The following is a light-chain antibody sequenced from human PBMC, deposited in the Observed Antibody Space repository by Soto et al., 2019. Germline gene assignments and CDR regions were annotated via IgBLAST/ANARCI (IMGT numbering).Light chain of an antibody. CDR2: GVS. CDR1: QSVDSTF. Sequence: EIVLTQSPGSLSLSPGESATLSCRASQSVDSTFFAWYQKKPSQAPRLLMYGVSKRATGIPDRFSGSGSGTDFTLTISRLEPEDFAVYYCQQYMSSVTFGQGTRVEIK. CDR3: QQYMSSVT. J-gene: IGKJ1*01. V-gene: IGKV3-20*01.